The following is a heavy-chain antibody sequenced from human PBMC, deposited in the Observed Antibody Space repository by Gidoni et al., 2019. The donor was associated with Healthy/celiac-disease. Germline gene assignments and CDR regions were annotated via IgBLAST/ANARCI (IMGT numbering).Heavy chain of an antibody. J-gene: IGHJ4*02. CDR3: AKVDYGDYVRDFFDY. CDR2: INYSGST. D-gene: IGHD4-17*01. Sequence: QVQLQQWGAGLLKPSETLSLTCAVYGGSLSGYYWSWLRQPPGTGLEWIGEINYSGSTNYNPSLKSRVTISVDTSKNQFALKLSSVTAADTAVYYCAKVDYGDYVRDFFDYWGQGTLVTVSS. CDR1: GGSLSGYY. V-gene: IGHV4-34*01.